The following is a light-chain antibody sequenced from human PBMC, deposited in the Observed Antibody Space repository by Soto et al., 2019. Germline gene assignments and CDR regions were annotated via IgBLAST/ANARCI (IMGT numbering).Light chain of an antibody. CDR1: QAINNF. V-gene: IGKV1-9*01. Sequence: DIQLTQSPSFLSASVGDRVTITCRASQAINNFLAWYQQKPGKTPKLLIYSASTLQSGVPSRFSGSGSGTDYTLTIGSLQPEDFATYFCQQLDSYPRTFGQGTKVEIK. CDR3: QQLDSYPRT. J-gene: IGKJ1*01. CDR2: SAS.